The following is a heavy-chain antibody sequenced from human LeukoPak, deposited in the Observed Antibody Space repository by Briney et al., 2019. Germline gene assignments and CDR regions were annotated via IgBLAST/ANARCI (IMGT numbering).Heavy chain of an antibody. V-gene: IGHV3-21*04. CDR1: GFTFSSYS. CDR3: AKLPPIAVGDV. CDR2: ISSSSSYI. D-gene: IGHD6-19*01. Sequence: PGGSLRLSCAASGFTFSSYSMNWVRQAPGKGLEWVSSISSSSSYIYYADSVKGRFTISGDNSKNTLYLQMNSLRAEDTAVYYCAKLPPIAVGDVWGQGTTVTVSS. J-gene: IGHJ6*02.